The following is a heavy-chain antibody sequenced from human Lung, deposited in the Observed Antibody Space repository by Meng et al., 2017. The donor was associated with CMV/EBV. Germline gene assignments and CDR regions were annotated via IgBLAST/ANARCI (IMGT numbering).Heavy chain of an antibody. V-gene: IGHV1-8*01. D-gene: IGHD2-15*01. CDR3: AREETLVEASAVGRAKYYYCGMDA. J-gene: IGHJ6*02. CDR1: GYTXTRYY. CDR2: MNTNSGNT. Sequence: ASXXVSXKASGYTXTRYYINWVRQAAGQGLEWMGWMNTNSGNTGYAQNCQGRVTMTRNTATGTAYMELTSLKSEDTAVYYSAREETLVEASAVGRAKYYYCGMDAXGQGXTVTVSS.